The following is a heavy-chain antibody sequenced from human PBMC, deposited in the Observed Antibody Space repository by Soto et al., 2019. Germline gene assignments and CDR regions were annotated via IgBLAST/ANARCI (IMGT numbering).Heavy chain of an antibody. D-gene: IGHD2-2*01. Sequence: EVQLVESGGGLVKPGESWRLSFPTSGFTFRAYARNGVRQAPGKDLSWFPSISTGGNYVYYADSVKGRFTISRDNAKSSLYLQMDSLRAEDTAVYYCARDSRIVARPAMGSVGFDPWGQGTLVTVSS. CDR2: ISTGGNYV. CDR3: ARDSRIVARPAMGSVGFDP. J-gene: IGHJ5*02. CDR1: GFTFRAYA. V-gene: IGHV3-21*01.